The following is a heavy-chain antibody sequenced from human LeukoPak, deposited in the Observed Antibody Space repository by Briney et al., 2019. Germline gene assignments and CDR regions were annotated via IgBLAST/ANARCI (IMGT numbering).Heavy chain of an antibody. J-gene: IGHJ4*02. CDR3: ASGWCEFDY. Sequence: GGPLRLSCAASGITFSSYWMSWVRKAPGKGLEWVANIKQDGSEKYYVDSVKGRFTISRDNAKNSLYLQMNSLRAEDTAVYYCASGWCEFDYWGQGTLVTVSS. V-gene: IGHV3-7*01. D-gene: IGHD6-19*01. CDR2: IKQDGSEK. CDR1: GITFSSYW.